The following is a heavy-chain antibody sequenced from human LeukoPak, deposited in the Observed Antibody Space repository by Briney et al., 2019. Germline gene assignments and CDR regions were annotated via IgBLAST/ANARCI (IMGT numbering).Heavy chain of an antibody. J-gene: IGHJ4*02. V-gene: IGHV4-30-2*02. D-gene: IGHD5-18*01. CDR3: ASSKREDTAMVYSFDY. CDR2: IYHSGST. CDR1: GGSISSGGYY. Sequence: SETLSLTCTVSGGSISSGGYYWSWIRQPPGKGLEWIGYIYHSGSTYYNPSLKSRVTISVDTSKNQISLKVTSVTAADTAVYYCASSKREDTAMVYSFDYWGQGTLVTVSS.